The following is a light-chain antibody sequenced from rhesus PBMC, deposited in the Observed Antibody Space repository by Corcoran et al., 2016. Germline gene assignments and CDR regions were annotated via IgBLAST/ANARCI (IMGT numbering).Light chain of an antibody. CDR3: QQSSNLWT. V-gene: IGKV3-24*04. CDR1: QSVGSY. CDR2: GAS. Sequence: ETVVTQSPATLSLSPGERATLSCRASQSVGSYLAWYQQKPGQAPRLRSYGASSRATGIPDRFSGRGSGTDFTLTISSLEPEDVGVYYCQQSSNLWTFGQGTKVEIK. J-gene: IGKJ1*01.